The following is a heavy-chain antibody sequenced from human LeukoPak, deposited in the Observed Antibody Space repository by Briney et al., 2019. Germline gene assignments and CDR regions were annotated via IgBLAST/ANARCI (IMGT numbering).Heavy chain of an antibody. CDR3: ARTRGRVSKTDYDS. Sequence: SETLSLTCTVSGASISSDDYFWGWIRQPPGKGLEWIATIYYSGNTYYNPSLSSRVTISADSSKNQFSLRLRSVTAADAAVYFCARTRGRVSKTDYDSWGQGTLVTVSS. D-gene: IGHD5-12*01. CDR2: IYYSGNT. CDR1: GASISSDDYF. V-gene: IGHV4-39*07. J-gene: IGHJ4*02.